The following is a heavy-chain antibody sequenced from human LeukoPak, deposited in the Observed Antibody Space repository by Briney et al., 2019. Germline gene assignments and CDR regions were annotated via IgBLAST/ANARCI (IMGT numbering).Heavy chain of an antibody. Sequence: ASVKVSCKASGYTFTGYYVHWVRQPPGQGLEWMGWIYPSSGDTNYAQKFQGRVTMTRDTSISTAYMELSRLRSDDTATYYCARDQAYSQGDYWGQGTLVTVSS. CDR1: GYTFTGYY. V-gene: IGHV1-2*02. CDR3: ARDQAYSQGDY. D-gene: IGHD2-21*01. J-gene: IGHJ4*02. CDR2: IYPSSGDT.